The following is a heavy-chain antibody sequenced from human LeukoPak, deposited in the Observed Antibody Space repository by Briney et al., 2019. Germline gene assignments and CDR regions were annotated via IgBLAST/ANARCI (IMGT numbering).Heavy chain of an antibody. D-gene: IGHD5-24*01. CDR2: ISGSGDST. V-gene: IGHV3-23*01. J-gene: IGHJ4*02. CDR1: GFTFSSYA. Sequence: SGGSLRLSCAASGFTFSSYAMSWVRQAPGKGLEWVSAISGSGDSTYYTDSVKGRFTISRDNAKNTLYLQMNSLRAEDTAVYYCASGEMATILDYWGQGTLVTVSS. CDR3: ASGEMATILDY.